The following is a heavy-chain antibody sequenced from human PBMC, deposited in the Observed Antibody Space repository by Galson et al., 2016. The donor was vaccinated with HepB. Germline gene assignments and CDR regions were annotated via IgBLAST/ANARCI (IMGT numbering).Heavy chain of an antibody. V-gene: IGHV4-31*03. J-gene: IGHJ4*02. Sequence: LSLTCTVSGASISSDGFYWSWIRQHPGKGLEWIGYILHSGSTYYNPSLKTRVSISLDTSKNDFSLRVDAVTAADTALYYCARRPVASLTPYFDYWGQGTLVTVSS. CDR1: GASISSDGFY. CDR3: ARRPVASLTPYFDY. CDR2: ILHSGST. D-gene: IGHD5-12*01.